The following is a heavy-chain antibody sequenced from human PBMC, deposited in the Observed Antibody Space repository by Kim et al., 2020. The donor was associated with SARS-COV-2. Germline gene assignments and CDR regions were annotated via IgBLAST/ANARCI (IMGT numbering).Heavy chain of an antibody. V-gene: IGHV7-4-1*02. CDR2: INTNTGNP. D-gene: IGHD6-13*01. Sequence: ASVKVSCKASGYTFTSYAMNWVRQAPGQGLEWMGWINTNTGNPTYAQGFTGRFVFSLDTSVSTAYLQISSLKAEDTAVYYCASHIAAAGYYYYYGMDVWGQGTPVTVSS. J-gene: IGHJ6*02. CDR1: GYTFTSYA. CDR3: ASHIAAAGYYYYYGMDV.